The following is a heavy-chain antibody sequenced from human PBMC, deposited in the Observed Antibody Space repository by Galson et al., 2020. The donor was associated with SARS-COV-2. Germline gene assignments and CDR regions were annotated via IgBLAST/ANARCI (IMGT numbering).Heavy chain of an antibody. CDR1: GFTFGSYA. CDR2: ISYDGKNQ. V-gene: IGHV3-30*18. D-gene: IGHD3-22*01. J-gene: IGHJ4*02. Sequence: GESLKISCVASGFTFGSYAMHWVRQAPGKGLEWVAHISYDGKNQNYADSVKGRFSISRDNSKNILYLQVSSLRLEDTAVYYCAKLGYDSSGALKTLDYWGQGTLVTVYS. CDR3: AKLGYDSSGALKTLDY.